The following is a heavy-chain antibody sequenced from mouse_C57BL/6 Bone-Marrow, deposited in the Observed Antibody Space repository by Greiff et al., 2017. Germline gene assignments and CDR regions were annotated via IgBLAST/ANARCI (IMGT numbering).Heavy chain of an antibody. D-gene: IGHD2-4*01. CDR1: GFSLSTSGMG. V-gene: IGHV8-12*01. CDR3: ARSSDYDGTLLFAY. Sequence: QVTLKESGPGILQSSQTLSLTCSFSGFSLSTSGMGVSWIRQPSGKGLEWLAHIYWDDDKRYNPSLKRRLTISKDTSRNQVFLKITSVDTADTATCYCARSSDYDGTLLFAYWGQGTLVTVSA. CDR2: IYWDDDK. J-gene: IGHJ3*01.